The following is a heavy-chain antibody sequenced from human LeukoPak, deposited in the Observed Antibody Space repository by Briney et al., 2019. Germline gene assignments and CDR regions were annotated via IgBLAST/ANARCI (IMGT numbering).Heavy chain of an antibody. CDR1: GFTFSSYG. CDR2: IWYDGSNK. J-gene: IGHJ4*02. D-gene: IGHD3-22*01. CDR3: ARDPYYYDSSGYYYLLDY. Sequence: GGSLRLSCAASGFTFSSYGMHWVRQAPGKGLEWVAVIWYDGSNKYYADSVKGRFTISRDNSKNTLYLQMNSLRAEDTAVYYCARDPYYYDSSGYYYLLDYWGQGTLVTASS. V-gene: IGHV3-33*01.